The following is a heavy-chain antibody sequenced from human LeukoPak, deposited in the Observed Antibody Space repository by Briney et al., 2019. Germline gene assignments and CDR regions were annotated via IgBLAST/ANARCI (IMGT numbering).Heavy chain of an antibody. CDR3: ARDLGSYEGGYYGMDV. D-gene: IGHD1-26*01. Sequence: GGSLRLSCAASGFTFSTRWMSWVRQAPGKGLEWVANINEDGSEKNYVESLKGRFTISRDNAKNSPYLQMNSLRAEDTALYYCARDLGSYEGGYYGMDVWGQGTTVTVSS. CDR1: GFTFSTRW. CDR2: INEDGSEK. V-gene: IGHV3-7*01. J-gene: IGHJ6*02.